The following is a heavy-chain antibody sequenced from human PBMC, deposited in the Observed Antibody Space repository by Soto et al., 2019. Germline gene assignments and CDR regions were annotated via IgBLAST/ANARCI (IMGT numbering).Heavy chain of an antibody. V-gene: IGHV5-51*01. Sequence: PGESLKISCKGSGYRFTTSWIAWVRQMPGKGLEWMGIIYPDDSDTRYSPSFEGQVTISADKSINTAYLQWSSLRASDTAMYYCARQGSTGSMYFYGMDVWGQGTTVTVSS. CDR1: GYRFTTSW. J-gene: IGHJ6*02. D-gene: IGHD2-2*01. CDR2: IYPDDSDT. CDR3: ARQGSTGSMYFYGMDV.